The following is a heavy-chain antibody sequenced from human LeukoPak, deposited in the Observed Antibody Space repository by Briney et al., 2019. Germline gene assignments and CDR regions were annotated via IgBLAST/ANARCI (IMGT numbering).Heavy chain of an antibody. Sequence: RPGGSLRLSCAASGFTVSTNYMSWVRQAPGKGLEWVSVIYSGGSTYYADSVKGRFTISRDNSKNTLYLQMNSLRAEDTAVYYCARGVGSGSRLRAGDYWGQGTLVTVSS. D-gene: IGHD1-26*01. CDR2: IYSGGST. J-gene: IGHJ4*02. V-gene: IGHV3-53*01. CDR3: ARGVGSGSRLRAGDY. CDR1: GFTVSTNY.